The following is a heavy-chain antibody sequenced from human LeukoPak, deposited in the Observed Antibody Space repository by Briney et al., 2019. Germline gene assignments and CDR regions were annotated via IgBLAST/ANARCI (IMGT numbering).Heavy chain of an antibody. CDR2: INHSGST. CDR3: ARGQFRNDWHQEHYYGMDV. D-gene: IGHD3-9*01. Sequence: SETLSLTCAVYGGSFSGYYWSWIRQPPGKGLEWIGEINHSGSTNYNPSLKSRATISVDTSKNQFSLKLSSVTAADTAVYYCARGQFRNDWHQEHYYGMDVWGQGTTVTVSS. V-gene: IGHV4-34*01. CDR1: GGSFSGYY. J-gene: IGHJ6*02.